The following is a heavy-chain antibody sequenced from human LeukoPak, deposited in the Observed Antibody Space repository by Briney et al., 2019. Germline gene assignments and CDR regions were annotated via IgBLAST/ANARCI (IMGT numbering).Heavy chain of an antibody. CDR1: GFIFSNYV. Sequence: GGSLRLSCAASGFIFSNYVMSWVRQAPGKGPEWVSAISGSSVKTYYADSVKGRFTISRDDSENTLYLQMNSLRAEDTAIYFCVKGDYDVLTGWNNWFDPWGQGTLVTVSS. CDR2: ISGSSVKT. J-gene: IGHJ5*02. D-gene: IGHD3-9*01. V-gene: IGHV3-23*01. CDR3: VKGDYDVLTGWNNWFDP.